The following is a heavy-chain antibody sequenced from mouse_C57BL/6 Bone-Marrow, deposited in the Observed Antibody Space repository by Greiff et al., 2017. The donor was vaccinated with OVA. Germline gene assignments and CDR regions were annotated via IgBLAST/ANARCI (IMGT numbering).Heavy chain of an antibody. V-gene: IGHV1-81*01. D-gene: IGHD2-4*01. J-gene: IGHJ3*01. CDR2: IYPRSGNT. Sequence: VKLVESGAELARPGASVKLSCKASGYTFTSYGISWVKQRTGQGLEWIGEIYPRSGNTYYNEKFKGKATLTAYKSSSTAYMELRSLTSEDSAVYFCARNYDYDVAYWGQGTLVTVSA. CDR1: GYTFTSYG. CDR3: ARNYDYDVAY.